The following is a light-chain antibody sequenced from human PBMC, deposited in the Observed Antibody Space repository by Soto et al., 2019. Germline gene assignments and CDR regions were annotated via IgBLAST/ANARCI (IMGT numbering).Light chain of an antibody. CDR3: QSYERSLSGYV. Sequence: QSVLTQPPSVSGAPGQRVTISCTGSSSNIGAGYDVHWYQQLPGTAPKLLIYGNSNRPSGVPDRFSGSKSGTSASLAITGLQAEDEADYYCQSYERSLSGYVSGTGTKVTVL. V-gene: IGLV1-40*01. J-gene: IGLJ1*01. CDR2: GNS. CDR1: SSNIGAGYD.